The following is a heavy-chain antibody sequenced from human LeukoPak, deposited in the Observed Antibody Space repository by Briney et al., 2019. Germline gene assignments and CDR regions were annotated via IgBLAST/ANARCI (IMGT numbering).Heavy chain of an antibody. CDR3: ARLVYDSRAYYFDY. V-gene: IGHV4-59*08. CDR1: GDSISTYY. D-gene: IGHD3-22*01. CDR2: IRYSGSA. J-gene: IGHJ4*02. Sequence: SETLSLTCTVSGDSISTYYWSWIRQPPGRGLEWIGYIRYSGSANYNPSLRSRVTISIDTSKNQFSLKLSSVTAADTAVYHCARLVYDSRAYYFDYLGQGTLVTVSS.